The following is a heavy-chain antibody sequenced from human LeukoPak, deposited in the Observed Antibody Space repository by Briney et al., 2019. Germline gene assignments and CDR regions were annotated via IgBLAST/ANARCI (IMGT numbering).Heavy chain of an antibody. CDR1: GVSIISSHW. CDR3: ATYFYGDYASYYFDR. V-gene: IGHV4-4*02. D-gene: IGHD4-17*01. J-gene: IGHJ4*02. CDR2: IYHSGTT. Sequence: SGTLSLTCAFSGVSIISSHWWSWARQSPGKGLEWIGEIYHSGTTNYNPSLKSRVTMSVDKFKKQFSLNLSSVTAADTAVYYCATYFYGDYASYYFDRWGQGTLVTVSS.